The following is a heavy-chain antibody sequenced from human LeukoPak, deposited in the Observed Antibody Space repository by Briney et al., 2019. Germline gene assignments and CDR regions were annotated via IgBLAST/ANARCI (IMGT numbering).Heavy chain of an antibody. V-gene: IGHV3-23*01. J-gene: IGHJ5*02. CDR2: ISGSGGST. CDR1: GFTFSSYA. D-gene: IGHD2-2*01. Sequence: PGGSLRLSCAASGFTFSSYAMSWVRQAPGKGLEWVSAISGSGGSTYYADSVKGRFTISRDNSKNTLYLQMNSLRAEDTAVYYCARSTLGPSSVVVPAARGIWFDPWGQGTLVTVSS. CDR3: ARSTLGPSSVVVPAARGIWFDP.